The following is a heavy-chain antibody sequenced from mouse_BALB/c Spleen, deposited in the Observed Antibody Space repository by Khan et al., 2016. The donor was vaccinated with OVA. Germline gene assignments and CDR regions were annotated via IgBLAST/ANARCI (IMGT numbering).Heavy chain of an antibody. J-gene: IGHJ2*01. V-gene: IGHV1S81*02. CDR1: GYTFTSYW. CDR2: NNPTNGRT. Sequence: QVQLQQPGAELVKAGASVKMSCKASGYTFTSYWMHWVKQRLGQGLEWFAENNPTNGRTYYNEKFKSKATLTVDKSSSPAYMLLSGPTFEDAAVYYCARIKKIGATYFDYWGQGTTLTVSS. CDR3: ARIKKIGATYFDY. D-gene: IGHD1-1*01.